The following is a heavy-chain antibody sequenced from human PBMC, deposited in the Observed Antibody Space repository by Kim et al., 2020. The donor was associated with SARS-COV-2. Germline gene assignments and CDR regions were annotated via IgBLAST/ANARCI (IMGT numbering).Heavy chain of an antibody. Sequence: DGGSRYYSDSVKGRFTTSRDNANNMVYLQMNSLRVDDTAIYYCTAIFEYWGQGALVTVSS. J-gene: IGHJ4*02. D-gene: IGHD2-21*02. V-gene: IGHV3-74*01. CDR2: DGGSR. CDR3: TAIFEY.